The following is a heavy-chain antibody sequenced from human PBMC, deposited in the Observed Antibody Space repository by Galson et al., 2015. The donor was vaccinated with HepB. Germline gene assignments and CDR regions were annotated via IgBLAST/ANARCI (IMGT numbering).Heavy chain of an antibody. CDR3: ARELMTPQIWYGMDV. Sequence: SVKVSCKASGYIFTSYAIHWVRQAPGQRLEWMGWINAGNGNTKYSQKFQGRVTITRDTSATTAYMELSSLRSEDTTVYYCARELMTPQIWYGMDVWGQGTTVTVSS. D-gene: IGHD2-15*01. CDR1: GYIFTSYA. V-gene: IGHV1-3*01. CDR2: INAGNGNT. J-gene: IGHJ6*02.